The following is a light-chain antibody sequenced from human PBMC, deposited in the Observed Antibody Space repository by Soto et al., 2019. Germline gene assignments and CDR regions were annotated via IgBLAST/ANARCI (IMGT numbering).Light chain of an antibody. CDR1: QSVSRW. V-gene: IGKV1-5*03. J-gene: IGKJ2*01. Sequence: DIQMTQSPSTLSASVGDRLTITCRANQSVSRWLAWYQQKPGRAPNLLIYKASTLESGVPLRFSGSGSGTEFTLTINSVQPDDSATYYCQQHSTSPYNFGQGTKVDIK. CDR2: KAS. CDR3: QQHSTSPYN.